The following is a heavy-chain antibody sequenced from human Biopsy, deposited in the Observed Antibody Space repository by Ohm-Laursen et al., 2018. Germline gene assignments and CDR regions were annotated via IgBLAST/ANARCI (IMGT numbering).Heavy chain of an antibody. CDR1: GGDINNYY. CDR2: IYPGGST. J-gene: IGHJ6*02. Sequence: SETLSLTCTVSGGDINNYYWSWIRQPAGKGLEWIGRIYPGGSTNYNPSLKSRVTMSVATSKKQLSLRLSSVTAADTAVYFCTRDVKRYCRGSSCYTGYFGMDVWGQETTVTVSS. CDR3: TRDVKRYCRGSSCYTGYFGMDV. V-gene: IGHV4-4*07. D-gene: IGHD2-2*01.